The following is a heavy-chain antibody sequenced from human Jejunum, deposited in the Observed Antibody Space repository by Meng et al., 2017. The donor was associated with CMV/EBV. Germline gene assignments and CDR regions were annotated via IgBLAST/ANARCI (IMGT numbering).Heavy chain of an antibody. D-gene: IGHD3-10*01. CDR2: IKQDGSEK. CDR1: GLTFGTSW. Sequence: GAAAGLTFGTSWMTGVRQTAGKGLGWGANIKQDGSEKYYVDAGKGRFTITRDNAKNSLFLQMNSLRAEDTAMYYCARNARGSGYWGQGTLVTVSS. J-gene: IGHJ4*02. V-gene: IGHV3-7*01. CDR3: ARNARGSGY.